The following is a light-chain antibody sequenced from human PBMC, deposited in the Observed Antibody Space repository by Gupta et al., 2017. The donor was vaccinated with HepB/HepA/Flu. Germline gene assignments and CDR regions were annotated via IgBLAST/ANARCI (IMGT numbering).Light chain of an antibody. Sequence: QSALTLPTSVSGSPGQSIPTSSAGTSGDVGGYNYVSWYQQHPGEAPKLVIYDVSNRPSGISNRFSGSKSGNTASLTISGLQAEDEADYYCSSYTNRNTQVFGTGTKVTVL. J-gene: IGLJ1*01. CDR3: SSYTNRNTQV. CDR1: SGDVGGYNY. CDR2: DVS. V-gene: IGLV2-14*03.